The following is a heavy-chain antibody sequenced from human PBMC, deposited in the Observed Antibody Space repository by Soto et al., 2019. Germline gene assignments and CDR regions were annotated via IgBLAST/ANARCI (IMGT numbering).Heavy chain of an antibody. D-gene: IGHD2-21*02. J-gene: IGHJ6*02. V-gene: IGHV4-59*01. CDR2: MYNTGST. CDR3: ARDLWGYCGTDCYPLDV. CDR1: GGSISGYY. Sequence: SETLSLTCTVSGGSISGYYSSWIRQPPGKGLEWIGYMYNTGSTVYNPSFKSRVTISVDTSKNQFSLKLNSVTAADTAVYYCARDLWGYCGTDCYPLDVWGQGTTVTVS.